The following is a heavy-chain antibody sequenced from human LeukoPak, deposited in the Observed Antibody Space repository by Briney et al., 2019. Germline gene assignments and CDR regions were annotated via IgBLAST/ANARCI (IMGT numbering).Heavy chain of an antibody. D-gene: IGHD6-13*01. CDR3: ARDVAAAGILRGLDV. J-gene: IGHJ6*02. Sequence: PGGSLRLSCAASGFTFSSYAMHWVRQAPGKGLEWVAVISYDGSNKYYADSVKGRFTISRDNSKNTLYLQMNSLRAEDTAVYYCARDVAAAGILRGLDVWGQGTTVTVSS. V-gene: IGHV3-30*04. CDR1: GFTFSSYA. CDR2: ISYDGSNK.